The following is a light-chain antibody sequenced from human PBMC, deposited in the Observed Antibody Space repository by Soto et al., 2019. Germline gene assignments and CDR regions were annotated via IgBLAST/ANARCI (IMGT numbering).Light chain of an antibody. CDR2: DSY. CDR1: HSVDIY. Sequence: EVVLTQSPDTLSLSPGERATLSCRTSHSVDIYLAWYQQKPGQAPRLLIYDSYNRVTGIPTRFSGSGSGTDFTLTISSLEPEDSAVYYCQQRKYWPPLTFGGETKVEIK. J-gene: IGKJ4*01. V-gene: IGKV3-11*01. CDR3: QQRKYWPPLT.